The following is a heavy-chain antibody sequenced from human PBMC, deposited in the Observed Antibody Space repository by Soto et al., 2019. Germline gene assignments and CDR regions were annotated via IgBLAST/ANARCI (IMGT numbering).Heavy chain of an antibody. V-gene: IGHV3-7*02. CDR1: GITFSNYW. D-gene: IGHD3-3*01. CDR3: ATRPPGQRYFGVLAW. CDR2: IKQDGSEK. Sequence: EVHLVESGGGLVQPGGSLRLSCAASGITFSNYWMTWVRQAPGKGLEWVANIKQDGSEKYYVDSVKGRFTISRDNTKNSVYMQMNNLRAEDTAVYYCATRPPGQRYFGVLAWWGQGTLVTVSS. J-gene: IGHJ4*02.